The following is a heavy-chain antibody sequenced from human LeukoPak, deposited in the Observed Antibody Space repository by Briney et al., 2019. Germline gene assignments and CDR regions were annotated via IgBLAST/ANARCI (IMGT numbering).Heavy chain of an antibody. V-gene: IGHV1-8*01. CDR2: MNPNSGNT. CDR3: ARGVVVAATGDWFDP. J-gene: IGHJ5*02. CDR1: GYTFTSYA. Sequence: ASVKVSCTASGYTFTSYAINWVRQATGQGLEWMGWMNPNSGNTGYAQKFQGRVTMTRNTSISTAYMELSSLRSEDTAVYYCARGVVVAATGDWFDPWGQGTLVTVSS. D-gene: IGHD2-15*01.